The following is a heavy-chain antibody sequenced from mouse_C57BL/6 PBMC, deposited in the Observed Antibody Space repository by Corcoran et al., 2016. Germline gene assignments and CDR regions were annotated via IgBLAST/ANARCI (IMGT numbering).Heavy chain of an antibody. Sequence: DVQLQESGPGLVKPSQSLSLTCSVTGYSITSGYYWNWIRQFPGNKLEWMGYISYDGSNNYNPSLKNRISITRDTSKNQFFLKLNSVTTEDTATYYCARVGLLYYFDYWGQGTTLTVSS. CDR1: GYSITSGYY. CDR3: ARVGLLYYFDY. D-gene: IGHD2-10*01. CDR2: ISYDGSN. V-gene: IGHV3-6*01. J-gene: IGHJ2*01.